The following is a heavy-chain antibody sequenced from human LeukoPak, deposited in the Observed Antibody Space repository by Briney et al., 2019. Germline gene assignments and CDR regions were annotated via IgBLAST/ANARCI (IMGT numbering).Heavy chain of an antibody. Sequence: ETLSLTCSVSGVSITNDHWSWVRQAPGKGLEWVSAISGSGGSTYYADSVKGRFTISRDNSKNTLYLQMNSLRAEDMAVYSCAKLGCPTPYYYGMDVWGQGTTVTVSS. CDR2: ISGSGGST. J-gene: IGHJ6*02. V-gene: IGHV3-23*01. CDR1: GVSITNDH. CDR3: AKLGCPTPYYYGMDV. D-gene: IGHD6-6*01.